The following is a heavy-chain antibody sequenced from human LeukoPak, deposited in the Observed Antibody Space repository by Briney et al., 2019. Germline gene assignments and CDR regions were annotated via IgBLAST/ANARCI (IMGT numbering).Heavy chain of an antibody. CDR3: ARHYTTVVTSTFDY. D-gene: IGHD4-17*01. CDR1: GGSFSGYY. V-gene: IGHV4-34*01. CDR2: INHSGST. Sequence: SETLSLTRAVYGGSFSGYYWSWIRQPPGKGLEWIGEINHSGSTNYNPSLKSRVTISVDTSKNQFSLKLSSVTAADTAVYYCARHYTTVVTSTFDYWGQGTLVTVSS. J-gene: IGHJ4*02.